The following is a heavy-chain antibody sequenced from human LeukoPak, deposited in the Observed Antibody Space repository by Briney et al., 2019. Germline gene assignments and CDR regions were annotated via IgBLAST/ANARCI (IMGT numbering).Heavy chain of an antibody. J-gene: IGHJ5*02. Sequence: GVSLRLSCAASGFTFSNYWMHWLRQAPGKGLVWVSCINNDGSRTIYADSVKGRFTISRDNAKNTLYLQMNSLRADDTAVYYCATGYTYASNCFDHWGQGTLVTVSS. CDR1: GFTFSNYW. V-gene: IGHV3-74*01. D-gene: IGHD5-18*01. CDR2: INNDGSRT. CDR3: ATGYTYASNCFDH.